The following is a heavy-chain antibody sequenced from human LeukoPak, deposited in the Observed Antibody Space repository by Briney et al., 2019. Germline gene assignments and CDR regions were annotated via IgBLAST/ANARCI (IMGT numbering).Heavy chain of an antibody. D-gene: IGHD2-2*02. J-gene: IGHJ6*03. V-gene: IGHV3-23*01. CDR3: AKAGCSSTSCYTWNDYYYYYMDV. CDR1: GFTFSSYA. CDR2: ISGSGGST. Sequence: GGSLRLSCAASGFTFSSYAMSWVRQAPGKGLEWVSAISGSGGSTYYADSVKGRFTISRDNSKNTLYLQMNSLRAEDTAVYYCAKAGCSSTSCYTWNDYYYYYMDVWGKGTTVTVSS.